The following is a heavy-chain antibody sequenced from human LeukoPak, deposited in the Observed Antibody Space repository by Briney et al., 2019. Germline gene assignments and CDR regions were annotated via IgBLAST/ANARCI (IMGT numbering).Heavy chain of an antibody. CDR1: GYTFTGYY. J-gene: IGHJ4*02. V-gene: IGHV1-2*02. CDR3: ARDAGGVPDY. Sequence: ASVKVSSTTSGYTFTGYYMHWVRQAPGQGLEWMGWISPNSGATNYAQKFQGRVTMTRDTSISTAYMELSRLRSDDTAVYYCARDAGGVPDYWGQGNLGTVSS. CDR2: ISPNSGAT. D-gene: IGHD2-8*01.